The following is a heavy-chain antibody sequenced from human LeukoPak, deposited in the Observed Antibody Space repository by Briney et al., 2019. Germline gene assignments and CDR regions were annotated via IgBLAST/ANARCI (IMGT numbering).Heavy chain of an antibody. CDR2: IRSKAYGGTT. CDR3: TSVDFFDY. CDR1: GFTFGVYA. V-gene: IGHV3-49*05. Sequence: KPGGSLRLSCTASGFTFGVYAMSWFRQAPGKGLEWVGFIRSKAYGGTTEYAASVKGRFTISRDDSKSIAYLQMNSLKTEDTAVYYCTSVDFFDYWGQGTLVTVSS. J-gene: IGHJ4*02.